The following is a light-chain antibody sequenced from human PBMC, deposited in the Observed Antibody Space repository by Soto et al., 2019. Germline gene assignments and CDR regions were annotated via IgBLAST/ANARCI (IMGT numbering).Light chain of an antibody. Sequence: EVVLTQSPGSRSVSPGARVTLSCRARQSISRGLAWYQQKPGQAPRLLISDASTRATGIPARFSGSGSGTAFTLTISSLQSEDFALYYCHQYNSSPPETFGQGTKVDIK. CDR2: DAS. CDR1: QSISRG. J-gene: IGKJ2*01. V-gene: IGKV3-15*01. CDR3: HQYNSSPPET.